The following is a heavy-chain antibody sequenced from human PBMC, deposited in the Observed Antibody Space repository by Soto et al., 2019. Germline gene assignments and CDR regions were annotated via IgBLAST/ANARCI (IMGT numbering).Heavy chain of an antibody. CDR1: GYSFTIYW. D-gene: IGHD5-18*01. CDR2: IYPGDPDT. Sequence: GEALQISCKVSGYSFTIYWIGWVRQMPGKGLEWMGIIYPGDPDTRYSPSFQGQVTISADKSISTAYLQWSSLKASDTAMYYCARHSSGYFSYYYGMDVWGQGTTVTVSS. J-gene: IGHJ6*02. CDR3: ARHSSGYFSYYYGMDV. V-gene: IGHV5-51*01.